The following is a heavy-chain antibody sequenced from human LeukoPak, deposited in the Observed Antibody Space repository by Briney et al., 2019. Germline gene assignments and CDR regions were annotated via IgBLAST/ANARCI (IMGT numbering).Heavy chain of an antibody. CDR1: GFTFSSYS. V-gene: IGHV3-21*01. J-gene: IGHJ4*02. Sequence: GGSLRLSCAASGFTFSSYSMNWVRQAPGKGLEWVSSISSSSSYIYYADSVKGRFTIPRDNAKNSLYLQMNSLRAEDTALYYCARDKGAVDYFDYWGQGTLVTVSS. D-gene: IGHD4-23*01. CDR2: ISSSSSYI. CDR3: ARDKGAVDYFDY.